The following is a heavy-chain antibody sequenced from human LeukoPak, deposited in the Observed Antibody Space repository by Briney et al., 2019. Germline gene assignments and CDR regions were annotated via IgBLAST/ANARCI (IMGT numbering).Heavy chain of an antibody. CDR3: LRDATGAGDF. V-gene: IGHV3-64D*09. CDR2: ITSDGGTT. D-gene: IGHD3-10*01. J-gene: IGHJ4*02. CDR1: GFTFSSYA. Sequence: GGSLRLSCSASGFTFSSYAMHWVRQAPGKGLEYVSAITSDGGTTYYADSLKGRFTISRDNSKNTLYLQMSSLRTEDTAVYYCLRDATGAGDFWGQGTLVTVSS.